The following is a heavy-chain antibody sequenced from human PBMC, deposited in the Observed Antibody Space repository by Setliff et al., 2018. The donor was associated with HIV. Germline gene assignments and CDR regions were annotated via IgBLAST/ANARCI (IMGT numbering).Heavy chain of an antibody. D-gene: IGHD4-17*01. J-gene: IGHJ4*02. Sequence: SETLSLTCTVSGGSISTSSSYWGWIRQPPGKGLEWIGSIYYSGNTYFSPSLKSRITISVDASKNKFSLKVTSVTSADTAVYYCAKGAGFYGDYTFDYWGQGNLVTVSS. CDR1: GGSISTSSSY. V-gene: IGHV4-39*07. CDR2: IYYSGNT. CDR3: AKGAGFYGDYTFDY.